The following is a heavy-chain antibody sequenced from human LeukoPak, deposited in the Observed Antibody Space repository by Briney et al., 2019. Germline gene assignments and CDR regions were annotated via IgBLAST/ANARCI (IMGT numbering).Heavy chain of an antibody. Sequence: GRSLRLSCAASGFTFSSYAMHWVRQAPGKGLEWVAVISYDGSNKYYADSVKGRYTISRDNSKNTLYLQMNSLRAEDTAVYYCAKDGRISYYDSSGYYLDYCGQGTLVTVSS. V-gene: IGHV3-30*01. CDR1: GFTFSSYA. D-gene: IGHD3-22*01. CDR2: ISYDGSNK. J-gene: IGHJ4*02. CDR3: AKDGRISYYDSSGYYLDY.